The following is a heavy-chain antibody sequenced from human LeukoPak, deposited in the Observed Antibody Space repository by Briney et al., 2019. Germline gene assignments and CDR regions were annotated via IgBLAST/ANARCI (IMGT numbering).Heavy chain of an antibody. Sequence: GASVMVSCKTAGYTFTGYYIHWVRQAPGQGREWMGWINPNSGGTKYAQNFQGRVTMTRDTSISTIFMEVNSLRSDDTAVYYCARGRDAYSSSWYTSGIFDYWGQGTLVTVSS. V-gene: IGHV1-2*02. CDR2: INPNSGGT. CDR1: GYTFTGYY. CDR3: ARGRDAYSSSWYTSGIFDY. J-gene: IGHJ4*02. D-gene: IGHD6-13*01.